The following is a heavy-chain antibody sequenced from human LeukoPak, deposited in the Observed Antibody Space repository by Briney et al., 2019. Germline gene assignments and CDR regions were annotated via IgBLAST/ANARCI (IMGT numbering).Heavy chain of an antibody. CDR3: ARDRGYGDYEYYFDY. Sequence: SETLSLTCTVSGGSISSYYWSWIRQPAGKGLEWIGRIYTSGSTNYNPSLKSRVTISVDKSKNQFSLKLSSVAAADTAVYYCARDRGYGDYEYYFDYWGQGTLVTVSS. CDR2: IYTSGST. CDR1: GGSISSYY. J-gene: IGHJ4*02. V-gene: IGHV4-4*07. D-gene: IGHD4-17*01.